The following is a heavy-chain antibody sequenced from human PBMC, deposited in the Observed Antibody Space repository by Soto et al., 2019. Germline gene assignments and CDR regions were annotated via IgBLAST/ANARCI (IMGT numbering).Heavy chain of an antibody. V-gene: IGHV5-51*01. CDR1: GYSFTSYW. CDR2: IYPGDSDT. CDR3: ARGRGPGYCSSTSCHHDAFDI. D-gene: IGHD2-2*01. J-gene: IGHJ3*02. Sequence: GESLKISCKGSGYSFTSYWIGWVRQMPGKGLERMGIIYPGDSDTRYSPSFQGQVTISADKSISTAYLQWSSLKASDTAMYYCARGRGPGYCSSTSCHHDAFDIWGQGTMVTVSS.